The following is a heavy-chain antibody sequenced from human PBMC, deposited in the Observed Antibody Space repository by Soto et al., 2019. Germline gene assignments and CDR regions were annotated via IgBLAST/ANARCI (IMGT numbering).Heavy chain of an antibody. J-gene: IGHJ6*02. D-gene: IGHD3-10*01. CDR3: ARGVLLTPYYYYYGMDV. CDR1: GGTFSSYA. Sequence: QVQLVQSGAEVKKPGSSVKVSCKASGGTFSSYAISWVRQAPGQGLEWMGGIIPIFGTANYAQKFQGRVTITADESTSTAYRELSSLRSEDTAVYYCARGVLLTPYYYYYGMDVCGQGTTVTVSS. V-gene: IGHV1-69*01. CDR2: IIPIFGTA.